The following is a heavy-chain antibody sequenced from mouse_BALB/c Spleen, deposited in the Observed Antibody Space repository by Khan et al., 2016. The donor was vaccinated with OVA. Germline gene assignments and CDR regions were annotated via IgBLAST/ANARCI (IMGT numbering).Heavy chain of an antibody. CDR3: ARNREPDYFDY. V-gene: IGHV2-9*02. CDR1: GFSLTSYA. Sequence: QVQLKESGPGLVAPSQSLSLTCTVTGFSLTSYAIHWIRQPPGKGLEWLGIIWAGGSTNYNSALMSRLSISNDNSKSQVFLKMNSLQTHDTAMYYGARNREPDYFDYWGQGTTLTVSS. CDR2: IWAGGST. J-gene: IGHJ2*01.